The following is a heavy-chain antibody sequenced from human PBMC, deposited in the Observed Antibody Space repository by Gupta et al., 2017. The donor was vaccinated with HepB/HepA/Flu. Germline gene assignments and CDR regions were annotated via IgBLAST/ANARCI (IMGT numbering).Heavy chain of an antibody. V-gene: IGHV3-33*01. CDR1: GFPFNNYG. J-gene: IGHJ6*02. CDR3: TTGLGVVVPSVIDYYYYNGIDV. CDR2: IWYDGGNK. Sequence: QVQLVESGGGVVQPGRSLRLSCATSGFPFNNYGMQWVRQAPGKGLEWVAFIWYDGGNKYYVDSVRGRFTISRDNSKNTLYLQMNSLRAEDTAVYYCTTGLGVVVPSVIDYYYYNGIDVWGQGTTVTVSS. D-gene: IGHD2-2*01.